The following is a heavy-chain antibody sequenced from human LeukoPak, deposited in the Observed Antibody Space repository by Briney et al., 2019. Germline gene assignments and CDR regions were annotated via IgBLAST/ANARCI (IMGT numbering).Heavy chain of an antibody. CDR3: ARTVTTNWFDP. J-gene: IGHJ5*02. Sequence: GASVKVSCKTSGYRFIDYYIHWVRQAPGQGLEWMGWINPNSGGTNYAQKFQGRVTMTRDTSITTAYMELSRLRSDDTAVYYCARTVTTNWFDPWGQGTLVIVSS. V-gene: IGHV1-2*02. D-gene: IGHD4-17*01. CDR1: GYRFIDYY. CDR2: INPNSGGT.